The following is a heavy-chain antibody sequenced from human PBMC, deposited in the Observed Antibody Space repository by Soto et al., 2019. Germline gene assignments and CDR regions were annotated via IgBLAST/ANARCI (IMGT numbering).Heavy chain of an antibody. CDR2: LSGGGGTT. V-gene: IGHV3-23*01. J-gene: IGHJ4*02. D-gene: IGHD5-12*01. CDR3: ATGYRSAYGPLDY. CDR1: GFTCSSYA. Sequence: GGSLRLSCAASGFTCSSYAMSWVRQAPGKGLEWVSALSGGGGTTYYADSVKGRFTITRDNSKNTLSLQMNSLRAEDTAQYYCATGYRSAYGPLDYWGQGTLVTVSS.